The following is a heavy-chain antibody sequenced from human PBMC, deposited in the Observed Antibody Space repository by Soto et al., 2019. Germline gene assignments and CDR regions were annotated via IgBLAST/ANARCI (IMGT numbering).Heavy chain of an antibody. Sequence: PSETLSLTCSVSGDSISTVDYLWAWVRQPPXQALEYIGYIYKSATTYYNPSFESRVAISLDTSKSQFSLNVTSLTAADTAVYFCARGRYCLTGRCFPNWFDSWGQGTLVTVSS. CDR1: GDSISTVDYL. J-gene: IGHJ5*01. D-gene: IGHD2-15*01. V-gene: IGHV4-30-4*01. CDR2: IYKSATT. CDR3: ARGRYCLTGRCFPNWFDS.